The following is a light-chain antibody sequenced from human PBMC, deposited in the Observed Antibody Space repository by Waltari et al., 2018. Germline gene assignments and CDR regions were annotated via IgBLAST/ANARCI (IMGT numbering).Light chain of an antibody. J-gene: IGLJ3*02. Sequence: QLVLTQSPAASASLGASVKLTCPPDSGHSNHIDAGLHRRPEKGPRYLMKVNSDGSHTKGDDIPDRFSGSSSGPERYLTISSLQSEEEADYYCQTGGHGTWVFGGGTKLTVV. CDR1: SGHSNHI. CDR3: QTGGHGTWV. CDR2: VNSDGSH. V-gene: IGLV4-69*01.